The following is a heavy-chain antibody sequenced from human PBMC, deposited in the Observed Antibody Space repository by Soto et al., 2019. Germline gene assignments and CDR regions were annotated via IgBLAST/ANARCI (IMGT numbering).Heavy chain of an antibody. CDR2: IIPMFDTT. Sequence: QVQLVQSGAEVKKPETSVKVSCKASGGTFSSYAISGVRQAPGQGLEWMGGIIPMFDTTNYAQKFQGRVTITADESTSTAYMELRSRRSEDTAVYYCARAYCVGDCYSGFDYWGQGTLVTVSS. J-gene: IGHJ4*02. CDR3: ARAYCVGDCYSGFDY. V-gene: IGHV1-69*12. CDR1: GGTFSSYA. D-gene: IGHD2-21*02.